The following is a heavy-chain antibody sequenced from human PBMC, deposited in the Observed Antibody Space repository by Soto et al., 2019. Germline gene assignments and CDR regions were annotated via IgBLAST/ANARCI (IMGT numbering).Heavy chain of an antibody. CDR3: ARNRQWLATLDY. Sequence: QVQLVQSGAEVKKPGSSVKVSCKASGGTFSSYAISWVRQAPGQGLEWMGGIIPIFGTANYAQKFQGRVRIXAXESTSTAYMELSSLRSEDTAVYYCARNRQWLATLDYWGQGTLVTVSS. CDR2: IIPIFGTA. CDR1: GGTFSSYA. J-gene: IGHJ4*02. V-gene: IGHV1-69*12. D-gene: IGHD6-19*01.